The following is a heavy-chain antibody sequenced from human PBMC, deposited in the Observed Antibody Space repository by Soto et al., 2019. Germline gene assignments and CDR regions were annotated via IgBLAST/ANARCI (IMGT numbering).Heavy chain of an antibody. D-gene: IGHD6-13*01. V-gene: IGHV3-21*01. CDR2: ISSNSAYI. Sequence: GALRLSCAASGFTFRSFTMNWVRQAPGKGLEWVSTISSNSAYIYYTDALRGRFTISRDNAKNSLHLQMNSLRAEDTAVYYCTRDASRDSSARGWFDPWGPGTLVTVSS. J-gene: IGHJ5*02. CDR1: GFTFRSFT. CDR3: TRDASRDSSARGWFDP.